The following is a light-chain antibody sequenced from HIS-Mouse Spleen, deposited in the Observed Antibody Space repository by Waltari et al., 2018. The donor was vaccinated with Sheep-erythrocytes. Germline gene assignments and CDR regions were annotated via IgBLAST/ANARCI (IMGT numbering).Light chain of an antibody. Sequence: QSALTQPPSASGSPGQSVTISCTGTSSDVGGYNYVPLYQQHPGKAPKLMIYEVSKRPAGIPERFSGSNSGNTATLTISGTQAMDEADYYCQAWDSSIVVFGGGTKLTVL. J-gene: IGLJ2*01. CDR2: EVS. CDR1: SSDVGGYNY. V-gene: IGLV2-8*01. CDR3: QAWDSSIVV.